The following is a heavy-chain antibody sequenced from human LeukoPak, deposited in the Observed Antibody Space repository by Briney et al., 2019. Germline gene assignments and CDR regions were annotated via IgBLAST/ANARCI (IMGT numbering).Heavy chain of an antibody. D-gene: IGHD6-13*01. V-gene: IGHV4-34*01. J-gene: IGHJ4*02. CDR2: MNHSGGA. CDR3: TRWGSWPYDY. CDR1: GGPISGHS. Sequence: SETLSLTCAVYGGPISGHSWTWIRQPPGKGLEWIGEMNHSGGANYNPSLESRLTMSVDSSKNQFSLKLSSVSAADTAVYYCTRWGSWPYDYWGQGTLVTVSS.